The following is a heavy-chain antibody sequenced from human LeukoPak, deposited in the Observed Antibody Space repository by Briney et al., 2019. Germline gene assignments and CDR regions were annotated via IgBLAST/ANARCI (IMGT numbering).Heavy chain of an antibody. V-gene: IGHV3-30*04. CDR3: ARDGGYCSSTSCQNGWFDP. Sequence: PGGSLRLSCAASGFTFSSYAMHWVRQAPGKGLEWVAVISYDGSNKYYADSVKGRFTTSRDNSKNTLYLQMNSLRAEDTAVYYCARDGGYCSSTSCQNGWFDPWGQGTLVTVSS. CDR2: ISYDGSNK. CDR1: GFTFSSYA. J-gene: IGHJ5*02. D-gene: IGHD2-2*01.